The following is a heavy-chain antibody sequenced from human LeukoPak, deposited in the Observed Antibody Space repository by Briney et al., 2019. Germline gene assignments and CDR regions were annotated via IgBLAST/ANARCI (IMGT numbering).Heavy chain of an antibody. CDR1: GFRFSLYE. CDR2: ISSSSSTI. CDR3: ATQAGYYDSGISDH. J-gene: IGHJ4*02. V-gene: IGHV3-48*03. D-gene: IGHD3-10*01. Sequence: GESLRLSCAASGFRFSLYEMNWARQAPGKGLEWVAYISSSSSTIYYADSVKGRFTISRDNAKNSLYLQMNSLRAEDTAIYYCATQAGYYDSGISDHWGQGTLVTVSS.